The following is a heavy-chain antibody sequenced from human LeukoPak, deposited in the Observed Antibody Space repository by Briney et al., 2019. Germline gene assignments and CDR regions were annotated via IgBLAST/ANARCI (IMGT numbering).Heavy chain of an antibody. J-gene: IGHJ4*02. CDR3: AKAPGPLLFGLFTPPYYFAY. Sequence: GGSLRLSCAASGFTFSDYWMSWVRQAPGKGLEWVSAISGSGGSTYYADSVKGRFTISRDNSKNTLYLQMNSLRAEDTAVYYWAKAPGPLLFGLFTPPYYFAYGAREPWSPSPQ. D-gene: IGHD3-3*01. V-gene: IGHV3-23*01. CDR2: ISGSGGST. CDR1: GFTFSDYW.